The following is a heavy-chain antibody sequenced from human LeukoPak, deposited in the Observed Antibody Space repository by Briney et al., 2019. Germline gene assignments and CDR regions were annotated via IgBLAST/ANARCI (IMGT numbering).Heavy chain of an antibody. V-gene: IGHV4-4*07. D-gene: IGHD4-23*01. CDR3: ARDYGGNSSDDAFDI. Sequence: SETLSLTCTVSGGSISSYYWSRIRQPAGKGLEWIGRIYTSGSTNYNPSLKSRVTMSVDTSKNQFSLKLSSVTAADTAVYYCARDYGGNSSDDAFDIWGQGTMVTVSS. CDR1: GGSISSYY. CDR2: IYTSGST. J-gene: IGHJ3*02.